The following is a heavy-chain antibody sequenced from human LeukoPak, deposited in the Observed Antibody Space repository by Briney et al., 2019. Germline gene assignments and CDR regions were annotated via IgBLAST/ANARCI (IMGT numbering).Heavy chain of an antibody. CDR2: ISYDGSNK. J-gene: IGHJ4*02. D-gene: IGHD3-10*01. CDR3: AKDLHYGSADY. CDR1: GFTFSSHA. V-gene: IGHV3-30*04. Sequence: GGSLRLSCAASGFTFSSHAMHWVRQAPGKGLEWVAVISYDGSNKYYADSVKGRFTISRDNSKNTLYLQMNSLRAEDTAVYYCAKDLHYGSADYWGQGTLVTVSS.